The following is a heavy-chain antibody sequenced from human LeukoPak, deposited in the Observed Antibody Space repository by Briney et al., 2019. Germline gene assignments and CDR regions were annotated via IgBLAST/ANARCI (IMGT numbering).Heavy chain of an antibody. CDR3: ARDQDVVAVPGVLQYDAFDI. Sequence: GGSLRLSCAASGFTFGTYWMTWVRQSPGKGLEWVANIKQDGGTKNYVDSVKGRFTISRDNAKNLLYLQMNSLRAEDMAVYYCARDQDVVAVPGVLQYDAFDIWGQGTMVTVSS. CDR1: GFTFGTYW. V-gene: IGHV3-7*01. J-gene: IGHJ3*02. D-gene: IGHD2-2*01. CDR2: IKQDGGTK.